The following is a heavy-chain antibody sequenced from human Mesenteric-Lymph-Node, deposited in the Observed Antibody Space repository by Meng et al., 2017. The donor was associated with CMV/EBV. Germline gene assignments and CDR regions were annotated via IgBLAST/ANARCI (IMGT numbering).Heavy chain of an antibody. J-gene: IGHJ4*02. V-gene: IGHV4-59*01. CDR2: IYYSRST. Sequence: SETLSLTCTVSGGSISSYYWSWIRQPPGKGLEWIGYIYYSRSTNYNPSLKSRVTISVDTSKNQFSLKLSSVTAADTAVYCCARGRPSVGATDYWGQGTLVTVSS. CDR3: ARGRPSVGATDY. D-gene: IGHD1-26*01. CDR1: GGSISSYY.